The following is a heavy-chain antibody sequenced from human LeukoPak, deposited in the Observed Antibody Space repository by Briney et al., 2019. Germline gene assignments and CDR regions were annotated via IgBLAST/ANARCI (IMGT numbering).Heavy chain of an antibody. Sequence: GGSLRLSCAASGFTFSSYPMHWVRQAPGKGLEWVAVISYDGSNKYYADSVKGRFTISRDNSKNTLYLQMNSLRAEDTAVYYCARGKPLWFVGDQRGQGTLVTVSS. CDR3: ARGKPLWFVGDQ. CDR1: GFTFSSYP. CDR2: ISYDGSNK. D-gene: IGHD3-10*01. V-gene: IGHV3-30*04. J-gene: IGHJ4*02.